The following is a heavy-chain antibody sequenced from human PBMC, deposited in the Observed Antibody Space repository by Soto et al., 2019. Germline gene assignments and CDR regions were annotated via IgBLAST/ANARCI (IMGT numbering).Heavy chain of an antibody. CDR1: GGSFSGYY. CDR2: INHSGST. Sequence: SETLSLTCAVYGGSFSGYYWSWIRQPPGKGLEWIGEINHSGSTNYNPSLKSRVTISVDTSKNQFSLKLSSVTAADTAVYYCARGSWIQLWLPFDYWGQGTLVTVS. V-gene: IGHV4-34*01. CDR3: ARGSWIQLWLPFDY. D-gene: IGHD5-18*01. J-gene: IGHJ4*02.